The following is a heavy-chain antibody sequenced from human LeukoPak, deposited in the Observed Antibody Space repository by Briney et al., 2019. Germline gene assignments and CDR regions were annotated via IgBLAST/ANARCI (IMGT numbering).Heavy chain of an antibody. CDR3: ADYGVSGVRNNFY. D-gene: IGHD3-3*01. CDR2: ISVASNT. CDR1: GLAFSSYA. J-gene: IGHJ4*02. V-gene: IGHV3-23*01. Sequence: GGALRLSCAASGLAFSSYAMRWVRQAPGKGLEWVSTISVASNTFYADSVKGRFTISRDNSRNTVYLQMTSPRADDTAVYYCADYGVSGVRNNFYWGQGTLVTVSS.